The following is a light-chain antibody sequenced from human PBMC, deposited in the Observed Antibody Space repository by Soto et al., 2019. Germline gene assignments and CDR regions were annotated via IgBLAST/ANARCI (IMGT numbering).Light chain of an antibody. Sequence: EIVLTQSPGALSLSPGESTTLSCRASQTASSSHLAWYQQKPGQAPRLLIYDASSRATGISDRFSGSGSGTDFTLTISRLEPEDFAVYYCQQYGRSPYTFGQGTKVDIK. CDR2: DAS. V-gene: IGKV3-20*01. CDR3: QQYGRSPYT. J-gene: IGKJ2*01. CDR1: QTASSSH.